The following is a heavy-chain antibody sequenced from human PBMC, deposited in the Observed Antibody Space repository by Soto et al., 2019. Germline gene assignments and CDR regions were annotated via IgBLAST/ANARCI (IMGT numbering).Heavy chain of an antibody. D-gene: IGHD1-26*01. CDR2: INHSGST. J-gene: IGHJ4*02. CDR3: ARAGVVGATTGFDY. Sequence: SETLSLTCAVYGGSFSGYYWSWIRQPPGKGLEWIGEINHSGSTNYNPSLKSRVTISVDTSKNQFSLKLSSVTAADTAVYYCARAGVVGATTGFDYWGQGTLVTVSS. CDR1: GGSFSGYY. V-gene: IGHV4-34*01.